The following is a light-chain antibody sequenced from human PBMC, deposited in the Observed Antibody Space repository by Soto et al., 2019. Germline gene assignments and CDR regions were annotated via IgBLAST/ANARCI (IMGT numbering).Light chain of an antibody. J-gene: IGLJ2*01. Sequence: QSVLTQPPSASGSPGQSVTISCTGTSSDVGGYNYVSWYQQHPGKAPKLMIYEVSKRPSGVSDRFSGSKSGNTASLTVSGLQAEDEADYYCKSYAGSNVIFGGGTKLTVL. V-gene: IGLV2-8*01. CDR3: KSYAGSNVI. CDR2: EVS. CDR1: SSDVGGYNY.